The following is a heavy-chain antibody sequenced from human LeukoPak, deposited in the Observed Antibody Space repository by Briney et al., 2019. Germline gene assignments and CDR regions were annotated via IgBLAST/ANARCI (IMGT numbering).Heavy chain of an antibody. CDR2: ISSSGSTI. J-gene: IGHJ4*02. D-gene: IGHD2-21*01. CDR3: ARDPHPLFRAAHVDY. CDR1: GFTFSDYY. V-gene: IGHV3-11*04. Sequence: AEGSLRLSCAASGFTFSDYYMSWIRQAPGKGLEWVSYISSSGSTIYYADSVKGRFTISRDNAKNSLYLQMNSLRAEDTAVYYCARDPHPLFRAAHVDYWGQGTLVTVSS.